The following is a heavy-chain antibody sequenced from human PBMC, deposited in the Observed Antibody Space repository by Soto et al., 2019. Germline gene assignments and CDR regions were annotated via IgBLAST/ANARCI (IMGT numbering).Heavy chain of an antibody. CDR3: ARAFRGYCGGDCYSYNWFDP. D-gene: IGHD2-21*02. V-gene: IGHV4-59*01. Sequence: PSETLSLTCTVSGGSISSYYWSWIRQPPGKGLEWIGYIYYSGSTNYNPSLKSRVTISVDTSKNQFSLKLSSVTAADMAVYYCARAFRGYCGGDCYSYNWFDPWGQGTLVTVSS. J-gene: IGHJ5*02. CDR1: GGSISSYY. CDR2: IYYSGST.